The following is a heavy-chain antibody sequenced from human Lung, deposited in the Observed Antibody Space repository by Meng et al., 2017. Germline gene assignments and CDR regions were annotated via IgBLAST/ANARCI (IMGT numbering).Heavy chain of an antibody. CDR1: GGSFSDYY. CDR2: INHSAST. D-gene: IGHD4-11*01. V-gene: IGHV4-34*01. Sequence: QRHQVGAGLLKPSETLSPTCVVSGGSFSDYYWSWIRQPPGKGLEWIGEINHSASTNYNPSLESRATISVDTSQNNLSLKLSSVTAADSAVYYCARGPTTMAHDFDYWGQGTLVTVSS. CDR3: ARGPTTMAHDFDY. J-gene: IGHJ4*02.